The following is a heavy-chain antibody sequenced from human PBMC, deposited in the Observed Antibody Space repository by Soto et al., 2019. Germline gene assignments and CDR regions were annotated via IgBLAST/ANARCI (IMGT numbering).Heavy chain of an antibody. Sequence: SETLSLTCTVSGDSITSGGYYWSWLRQQPGKGLEWIGYIYHSGGASYNPSLRGRAVISIDTPKNQFFLRMNAVTAADTATYYCARDYYGAGSQYYYYGMEVWGQGTTVTVSS. J-gene: IGHJ6*02. CDR2: IYHSGGA. V-gene: IGHV4-31*03. CDR1: GDSITSGGYY. D-gene: IGHD3-10*01. CDR3: ARDYYGAGSQYYYYGMEV.